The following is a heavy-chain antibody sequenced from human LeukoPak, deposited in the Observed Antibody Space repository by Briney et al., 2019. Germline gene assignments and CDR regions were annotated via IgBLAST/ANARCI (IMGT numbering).Heavy chain of an antibody. CDR3: AKDDQWSLDY. J-gene: IGHJ4*02. D-gene: IGHD2-15*01. CDR2: IRKDGSDK. CDR1: GFTFSTNG. Sequence: GGSLRLSCGASGFTFSTNGIHWVRQAPGKGLEWVAYIRKDGSDKYYAGSVKGRFTISRDNSKNTLYLQMNSLRPEDTALYYCAKDDQWSLDYWGQGTPVTVSS. V-gene: IGHV3-30*02.